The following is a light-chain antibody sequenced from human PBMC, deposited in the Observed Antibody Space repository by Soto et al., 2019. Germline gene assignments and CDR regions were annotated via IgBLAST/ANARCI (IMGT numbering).Light chain of an antibody. CDR1: RSNIGINA. CDR2: ANN. Sequence: QSALTQPPSVSGTPGQRVSISCSGSRSNIGINAVDWYHQLPGTAPKVLIYANNQRPSGVPDRFSGSESGTSASLAINGLQSDDEAHYYCAAWDDSLNGLVFGGGTKVTVL. V-gene: IGLV1-44*01. J-gene: IGLJ2*01. CDR3: AAWDDSLNGLV.